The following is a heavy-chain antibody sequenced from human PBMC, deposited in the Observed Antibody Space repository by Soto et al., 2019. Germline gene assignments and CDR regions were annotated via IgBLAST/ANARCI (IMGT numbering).Heavy chain of an antibody. J-gene: IGHJ4*02. CDR1: GFTFTSSA. CDR2: IVVGSGNT. CDR3: AITYRHGGLNEGFDY. D-gene: IGHD4-17*01. V-gene: IGHV1-58*02. Sequence: QMQLVQSGPEVKKPGTSVKVSCKASGFTFTSSAMQWVRQARGQRLEWIGWIVVGSGNTNYAQKFQERVTITRDMSTSTAYMELSSLRSEDTAVYYCAITYRHGGLNEGFDYWGQGTLVTVSS.